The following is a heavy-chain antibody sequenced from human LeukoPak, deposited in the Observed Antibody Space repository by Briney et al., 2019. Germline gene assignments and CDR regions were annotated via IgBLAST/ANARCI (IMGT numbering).Heavy chain of an antibody. CDR3: SRRTSNPVGAIDY. Sequence: PSETLSLICTVSGDSISSSDNYWGWIRQPPGKGLEWIGAFRYGGSTYYTPSLKSRVIISVDTSKNQFSLKLRPVTASDTAAYYCSRRTSNPVGAIDYWGQGTLVTVSS. V-gene: IGHV4-39*01. D-gene: IGHD1-26*01. CDR2: FRYGGST. CDR1: GDSISSSDNY. J-gene: IGHJ4*02.